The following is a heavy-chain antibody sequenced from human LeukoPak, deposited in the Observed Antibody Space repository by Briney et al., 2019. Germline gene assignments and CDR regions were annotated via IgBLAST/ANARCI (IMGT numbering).Heavy chain of an antibody. CDR1: GFTFSSHW. Sequence: GGSLRLSCAASGFTFSSHWMSWVRQAPGKGLEWVANIKQDGSDKYYVDSVKGRFSISRDNAKNSLYLEMNSLRAEDTAVYYCTRGHLNSWGQGTLVTVSS. V-gene: IGHV3-7*02. CDR2: IKQDGSDK. J-gene: IGHJ4*02. CDR3: TRGHLNS.